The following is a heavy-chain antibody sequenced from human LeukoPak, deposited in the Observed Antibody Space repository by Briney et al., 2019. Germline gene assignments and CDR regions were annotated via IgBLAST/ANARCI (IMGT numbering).Heavy chain of an antibody. Sequence: KAGGSLGLSCAASGFTFSDYYMSWIRQAPGKGLEWVSYISSSGSTIYYADSVKGRFTISRDNAKNSLYLQMNSLRAEDTAVYYCARDTYYDFWSGSELDYWGQGTLVTVSS. V-gene: IGHV3-11*01. CDR3: ARDTYYDFWSGSELDY. CDR1: GFTFSDYY. D-gene: IGHD3-3*01. J-gene: IGHJ4*02. CDR2: ISSSGSTI.